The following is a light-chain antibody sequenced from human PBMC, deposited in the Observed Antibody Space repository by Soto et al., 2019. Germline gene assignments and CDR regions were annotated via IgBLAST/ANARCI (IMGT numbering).Light chain of an antibody. CDR3: QQYYSTPYT. J-gene: IGKJ2*01. CDR1: QSVLYISNNKNY. Sequence: DIVMTQSPDSLAVSLGERATINCKSSQSVLYISNNKNYLAWYQQKPGQPPKLLIYWASTRESGVPDRFSGSGSGTDFPLTISSLQAEDVAVYYCQQYYSTPYTFGQGTKLEIK. V-gene: IGKV4-1*01. CDR2: WAS.